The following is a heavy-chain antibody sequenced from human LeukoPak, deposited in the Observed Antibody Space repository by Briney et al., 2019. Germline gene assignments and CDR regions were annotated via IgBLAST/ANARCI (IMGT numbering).Heavy chain of an antibody. Sequence: GGSLRLSCAASGFTFSSYSMNWVRQAPGKGLEWVSVIYSGGSTYYADYVKGRFTISRDNSKNTLYLQMNSLRAEDTAVYYCARGLGYCSSTSCYKWDMYYFDYWGQGTLVTVSS. CDR2: IYSGGST. CDR1: GFTFSSYS. V-gene: IGHV3-66*02. CDR3: ARGLGYCSSTSCYKWDMYYFDY. J-gene: IGHJ4*02. D-gene: IGHD2-2*02.